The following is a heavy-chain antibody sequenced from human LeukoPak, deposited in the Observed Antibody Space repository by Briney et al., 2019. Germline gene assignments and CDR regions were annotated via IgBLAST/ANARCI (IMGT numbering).Heavy chain of an antibody. V-gene: IGHV1-46*01. Sequence: ASVKVSCKASGYTFTSYYLHWVRQAPGQGLEWMGMIKPSGGSTSYAQKFQGRVTMTRDMSTSTVYMELGSLRSEDTAVYYCARGRAHITMVRGVINWFDPWGQGTLVTVSS. CDR1: GYTFTSYY. CDR3: ARGRAHITMVRGVINWFDP. J-gene: IGHJ5*02. CDR2: IKPSGGST. D-gene: IGHD3-10*01.